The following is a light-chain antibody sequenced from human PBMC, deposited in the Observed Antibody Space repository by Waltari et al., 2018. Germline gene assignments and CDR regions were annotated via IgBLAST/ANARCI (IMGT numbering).Light chain of an antibody. CDR2: DVS. CDR3: CSYAGSYVV. Sequence: QSALTQPRSVSGSPGPSVTISCTGTSSAVGGYNYVSWYQQHPGKAPKPRIYDVSKRPSGVPDRFSGSKSGNTASLTISGLQAEDEADYYCCSYAGSYVVFGGGTKLTVL. CDR1: SSAVGGYNY. V-gene: IGLV2-11*01. J-gene: IGLJ2*01.